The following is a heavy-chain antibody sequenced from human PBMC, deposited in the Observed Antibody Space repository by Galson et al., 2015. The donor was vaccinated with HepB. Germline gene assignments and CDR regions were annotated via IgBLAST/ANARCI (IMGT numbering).Heavy chain of an antibody. CDR1: GFTFSSAR. V-gene: IGHV3-15*01. J-gene: IGHJ4*02. Sequence: SLRLSCAASGFTFSSARLTWVRQAPGKGLEWVGLIKTKGAGGTTDSAAPVKGRFTISRDDSEDWLYLQMDSLQSEDTAVYYCTKMGRNGDFDYWGQGTLVTVSS. CDR3: TKMGRNGDFDY. D-gene: IGHD4-17*01. CDR2: IKTKGAGGTT.